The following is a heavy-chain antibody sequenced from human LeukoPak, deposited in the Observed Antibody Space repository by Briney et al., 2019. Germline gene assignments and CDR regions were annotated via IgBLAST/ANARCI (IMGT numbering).Heavy chain of an antibody. Sequence: GGSLRLSCAPSGFTFSSYLMRWVRQAPGKGVEWVSAISGSGGSPYYAASVKGRFTISRDNSKNTLYLQMNSLRAEDTAVYYCAKDLAPLYYYDSSGIEYYFDYWGQGTLVTVSS. CDR1: GFTFSSYL. CDR3: AKDLAPLYYYDSSGIEYYFDY. CDR2: ISGSGGSP. D-gene: IGHD3-22*01. V-gene: IGHV3-23*01. J-gene: IGHJ4*02.